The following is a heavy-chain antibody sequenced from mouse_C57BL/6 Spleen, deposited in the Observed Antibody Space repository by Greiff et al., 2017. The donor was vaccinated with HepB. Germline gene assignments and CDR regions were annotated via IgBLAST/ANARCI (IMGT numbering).Heavy chain of an antibody. D-gene: IGHD2-12*01. V-gene: IGHV1-82*01. J-gene: IGHJ3*01. Sequence: QVQLQQSGPELVKPGASVKISCKASGYAFSSSWMNWVKQRPGKGLEWIGRIYPGDGDTNYNGKFKGKATLTADKSSSTAYMQLSSLTSEDSAVYFCARSREAYYSAWFAYWGQGTLVTVSA. CDR1: GYAFSSSW. CDR2: IYPGDGDT. CDR3: ARSREAYYSAWFAY.